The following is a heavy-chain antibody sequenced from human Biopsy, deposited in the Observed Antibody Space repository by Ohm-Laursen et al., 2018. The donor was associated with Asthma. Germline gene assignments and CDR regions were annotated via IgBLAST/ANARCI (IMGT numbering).Heavy chain of an antibody. D-gene: IGHD5-12*01. CDR3: ARGYSGTDRIVYYYSGLEV. CDR2: LIPVLGTP. Sequence: SSVKVSCKASGDSFNNFAISWVRQAPGQGLEWMGGLIPVLGTPDHAQMFEGRVTITADESTSTAYMELSSLRSEDTAVYYCARGYSGTDRIVYYYSGLEVWGQGTPVTASS. V-gene: IGHV1-69*01. CDR1: GDSFNNFA. J-gene: IGHJ6*02.